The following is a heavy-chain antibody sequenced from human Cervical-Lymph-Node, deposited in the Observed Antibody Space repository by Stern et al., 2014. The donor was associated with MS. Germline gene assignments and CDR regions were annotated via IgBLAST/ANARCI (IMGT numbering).Heavy chain of an antibody. CDR3: ARERQQYCNSEGCSYWYFDL. D-gene: IGHD2/OR15-2a*01. CDR1: GGSVSSTNW. V-gene: IGHV4-4*02. CDR2: IYHSVAS. Sequence: QEQLVESGQGLVKSSGALSLTCAVSGGSVSSTNWWSWVRQSPGKGLEWIGNIYHSVASNHRPSIRIQVPISLDNTKNHHSLPLTSVTAADTAVYYCARERQQYCNSEGCSYWYFDLWGRGTLVTVSS. J-gene: IGHJ2*01.